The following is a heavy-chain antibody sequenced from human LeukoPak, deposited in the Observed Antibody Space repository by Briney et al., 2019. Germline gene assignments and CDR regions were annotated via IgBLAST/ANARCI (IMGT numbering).Heavy chain of an antibody. Sequence: GGSPRLSCAASGFTFSSYAMSWVRQAPGKGLEWVSAISGSGGSTYYADSVKGRFTISRDNSKNTRYLQMNSLRAEDTAVYYCAKDRRSGSYYAESFQHWGQGTLVSVSS. CDR2: ISGSGGST. D-gene: IGHD1-26*01. V-gene: IGHV3-23*01. CDR3: AKDRRSGSYYAESFQH. J-gene: IGHJ1*01. CDR1: GFTFSSYA.